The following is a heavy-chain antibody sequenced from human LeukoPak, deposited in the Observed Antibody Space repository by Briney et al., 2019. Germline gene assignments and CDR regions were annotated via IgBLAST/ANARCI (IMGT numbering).Heavy chain of an antibody. CDR3: AREGNSNEIDY. Sequence: GGSLRLSCAASGFAFSSYSMNWVRQAPGKGLEWVSSISSSSSYIYYADSVKGRFTISRDNAKNSLYLQMNSLRAEDTAVYYCAREGNSNEIDYWGQGTLVTVSS. CDR2: ISSSSSYI. J-gene: IGHJ4*02. D-gene: IGHD1-1*01. V-gene: IGHV3-21*01. CDR1: GFAFSSYS.